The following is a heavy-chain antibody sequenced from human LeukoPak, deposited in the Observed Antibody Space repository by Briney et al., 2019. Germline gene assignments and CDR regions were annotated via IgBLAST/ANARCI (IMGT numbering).Heavy chain of an antibody. CDR3: AKYGLDWSVVVTAVPHYFDD. Sequence: PGGSLRLSCAASGFTFSNEGLTWVRQAPGKGLEWVSSISDSGGDTYYIDSVKGRFTISRDNSKNTLYLQMTSLRAEDTAVYFCAKYGLDWSVVVTAVPHYFDDWGQGTLVTVSS. D-gene: IGHD2-15*01. CDR2: ISDSGGDT. J-gene: IGHJ4*02. CDR1: GFTFSNEG. V-gene: IGHV3-23*01.